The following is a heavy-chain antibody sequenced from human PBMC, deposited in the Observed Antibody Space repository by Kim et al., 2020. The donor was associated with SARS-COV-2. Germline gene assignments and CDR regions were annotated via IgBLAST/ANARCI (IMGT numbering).Heavy chain of an antibody. D-gene: IGHD3-10*01. V-gene: IGHV4-59*01. J-gene: IGHJ6*02. CDR3: AREKWFEDYYYYGMDV. CDR1: GGSISSYY. Sequence: SETLSLTCTVSGGSISSYYWSWIRQPPGKGLEWIGYIYYSGSTNYNPSLKSRVTISVDTSKNQFSLKLSSVTAADTAVYYCAREKWFEDYYYYGMDVWGQGTTVTVSS. CDR2: IYYSGST.